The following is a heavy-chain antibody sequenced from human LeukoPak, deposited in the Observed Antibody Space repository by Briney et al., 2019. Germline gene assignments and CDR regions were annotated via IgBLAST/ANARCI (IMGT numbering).Heavy chain of an antibody. J-gene: IGHJ6*02. Sequence: PSETLSLTCAVYGGSFSGYYWSWIRQPPGKGLEWIGEINHSGSTNYNPSLKSRVTISVDTSKNQFSLKLSSVTAADTAVYYCASSDLAAAVTPTGYYYYGMDVWGQGTTVTVSS. CDR3: ASSDLAAAVTPTGYYYYGMDV. CDR2: INHSGST. V-gene: IGHV4-34*01. CDR1: GGSFSGYY. D-gene: IGHD6-13*01.